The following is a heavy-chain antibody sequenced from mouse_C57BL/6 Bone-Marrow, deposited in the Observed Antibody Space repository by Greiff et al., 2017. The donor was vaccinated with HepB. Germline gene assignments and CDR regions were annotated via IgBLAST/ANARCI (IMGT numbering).Heavy chain of an antibody. CDR3: ARSGYYGSSPAWFAY. CDR1: GYTFTSYG. Sequence: VKLMESGAELARPGASVKLSCKASGYTFTSYGISWVKQRTGQGLEWIGEIYPRSGNTYYNEKFKGKATLTADKSSSTAYMELRSLTSEDSAVYFCARSGYYGSSPAWFAYWGQGTLVTVSA. CDR2: IYPRSGNT. J-gene: IGHJ3*01. V-gene: IGHV1-81*01. D-gene: IGHD1-1*01.